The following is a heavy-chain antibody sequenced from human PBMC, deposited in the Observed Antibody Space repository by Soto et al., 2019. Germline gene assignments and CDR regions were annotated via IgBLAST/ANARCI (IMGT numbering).Heavy chain of an antibody. J-gene: IGHJ4*02. CDR2: INHSGST. CDR3: ARVSAARGGDY. V-gene: IGHV4-34*01. D-gene: IGHD6-6*01. CDR1: GGSFSGYY. Sequence: KPTENLSLTCAVYGGSFSGYYWSWIRQPPGKGLEWIGEINHSGSTNYNPSLKSRVTISVDTSKNQFSLKLSSVTAADTAVYYCARVSAARGGDYWGQGTLVTVSS.